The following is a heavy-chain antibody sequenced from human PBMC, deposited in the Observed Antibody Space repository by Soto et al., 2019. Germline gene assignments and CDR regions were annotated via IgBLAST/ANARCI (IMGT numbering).Heavy chain of an antibody. CDR1: GYTFTRYN. CDR3: ARVRGGGSEYFFDY. J-gene: IGHJ4*02. Sequence: ASVKVSCKASGYTFTRYNVHWVRQAPGQGLEWMAIINPSGGTTYYVQKFEGRVTLTTDTSTSTVYMELSSLRSDDTAVYYCARVRGGGSEYFFDYWGQGTLVTVSS. CDR2: INPSGGTT. V-gene: IGHV1-46*01. D-gene: IGHD2-15*01.